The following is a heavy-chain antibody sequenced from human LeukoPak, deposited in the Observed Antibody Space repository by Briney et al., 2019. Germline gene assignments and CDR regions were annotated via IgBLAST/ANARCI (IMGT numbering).Heavy chain of an antibody. CDR1: GFTFSSYS. Sequence: GGSLRLSCAASGFTFSSYSMNWVRQAPGKGLECVSYISSSSSTIYYADSVKGRFTISRDNAKNSLYLQMNSLRAEDTAVYYCARMDIVVVEYFDYWGQGTLVTVSS. CDR2: ISSSSSTI. CDR3: ARMDIVVVEYFDY. V-gene: IGHV3-48*01. D-gene: IGHD2-2*03. J-gene: IGHJ4*02.